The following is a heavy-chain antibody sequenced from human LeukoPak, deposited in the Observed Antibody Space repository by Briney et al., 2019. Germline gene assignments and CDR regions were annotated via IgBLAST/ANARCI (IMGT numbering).Heavy chain of an antibody. V-gene: IGHV3-23*01. CDR1: GFTFSSYA. CDR3: ASGGWYCTDGSCLVNWFDP. D-gene: IGHD2-15*01. J-gene: IGHJ5*02. Sequence: GGSLRLSCAASGFTFSSYAMSWVRQAPGKGLEWVSAISGSGGSTYYADSVKGRFTISRDNAKNSLYLQMNSLRAEDTAVYYCASGGWYCTDGSCLVNWFDPWGQGTQVTVSS. CDR2: ISGSGGST.